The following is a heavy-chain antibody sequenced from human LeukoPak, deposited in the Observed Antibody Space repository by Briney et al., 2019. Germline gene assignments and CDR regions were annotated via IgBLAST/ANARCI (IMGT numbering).Heavy chain of an antibody. Sequence: GGSLRLSCAASGFSFSRYWMTWVRQAPGKGLEWVANIKEDGTKTYYVDSVKGRFTVSRDNAQNSLYLQMNSLRDEDTAVYYCARGASELRYYDYSKYWGQGTLVTVSS. J-gene: IGHJ4*02. CDR2: IKEDGTKT. CDR3: ARGASELRYYDYSKY. CDR1: GFSFSRYW. V-gene: IGHV3-7*04. D-gene: IGHD3-9*01.